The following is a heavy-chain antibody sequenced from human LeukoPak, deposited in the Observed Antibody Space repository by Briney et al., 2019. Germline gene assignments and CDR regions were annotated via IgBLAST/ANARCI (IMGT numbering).Heavy chain of an antibody. J-gene: IGHJ4*02. CDR2: IYYTGST. Sequence: SETLSLTCTVSGGSITGSGNYWGWIRQPPAKGLEWIGSIYYTGSTYYNPSLKSRVTISVDTSKNQFSLKLTSVTAADTAVYYCARSVEAAVTGDFDYWGQGTLVTVSS. V-gene: IGHV4-39*01. CDR1: GGSITGSGNY. D-gene: IGHD4-17*01. CDR3: ARSVEAAVTGDFDY.